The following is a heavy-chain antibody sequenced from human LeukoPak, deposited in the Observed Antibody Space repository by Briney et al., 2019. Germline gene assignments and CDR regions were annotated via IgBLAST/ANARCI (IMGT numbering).Heavy chain of an antibody. CDR2: INPNSGGT. CDR1: GYTFTSYD. D-gene: IGHD5-24*01. CDR3: AGSRDGYNYDWFDP. Sequence: ASVKVSCKASGYTFTSYDINWVRQATGQGLEWMGWINPNSGGTNYAQKFQGRVTMTRDMSISTAYMELSRLRSDDTAVYYCAGSRDGYNYDWFDPWGQGTLVTVSS. J-gene: IGHJ5*02. V-gene: IGHV1-2*02.